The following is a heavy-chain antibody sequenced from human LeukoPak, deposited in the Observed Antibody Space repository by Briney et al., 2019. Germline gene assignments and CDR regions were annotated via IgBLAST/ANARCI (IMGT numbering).Heavy chain of an antibody. V-gene: IGHV5-51*01. J-gene: IGHJ6*02. CDR1: GYSFTSYW. CDR3: ARSPTPPYYDFWSGLGYYYYGMDV. D-gene: IGHD3-3*01. Sequence: GGSLKISCKGSGYSFTSYWIGWVRQMPGKGLEWMGIIYPGDSDTRYSPSFQGQVTISADKSISTAYLQWSSLKASDTAMYYCARSPTPPYYDFWSGLGYYYYGMDVWGQGTTVTVSS. CDR2: IYPGDSDT.